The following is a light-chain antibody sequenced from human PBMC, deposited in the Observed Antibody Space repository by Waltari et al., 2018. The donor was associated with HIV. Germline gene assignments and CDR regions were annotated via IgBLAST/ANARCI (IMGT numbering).Light chain of an antibody. Sequence: QSVLTQPPSASGTPGQRVTTSCSGSRSHIGSNTVNWYQQLPGTAPKPLIYSTNQRPSGVPDRFSGSKSGTSASLAISGLQSEDEADYYCAAWDDSLNGVVFGGGTKLTVL. V-gene: IGLV1-44*01. CDR2: STN. J-gene: IGLJ2*01. CDR3: AAWDDSLNGVV. CDR1: RSHIGSNT.